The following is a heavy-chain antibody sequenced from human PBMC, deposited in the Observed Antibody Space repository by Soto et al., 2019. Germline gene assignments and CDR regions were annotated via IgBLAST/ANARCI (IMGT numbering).Heavy chain of an antibody. J-gene: IGHJ4*02. CDR2: IYYSGST. D-gene: IGHD5-18*01. V-gene: IGHV4-31*03. Sequence: QVQLQESGPGLVKPSQTLSLTCPVSGGSISSGGYYWSWIRQHPGKGLEWIGYIYYSGSTYYNPSLKSRVTISVDTSKNQFSLKLSSVTAADTAVYYCARTVRGYSYGRPNDYWGQGTLVTVSS. CDR1: GGSISSGGYY. CDR3: ARTVRGYSYGRPNDY.